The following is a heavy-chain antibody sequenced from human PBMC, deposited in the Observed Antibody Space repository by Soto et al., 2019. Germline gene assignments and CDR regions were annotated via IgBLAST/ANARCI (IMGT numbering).Heavy chain of an antibody. V-gene: IGHV1-69*13. CDR1: GGTFSSYA. Sequence: SVKVSCNASGGTFSSYAISWVRQAPGQGLEWMGGIIPIFGTANYAQKFQGRVTITADESTSTAYMELSSLRSEDTAVYYCARTPDSSGYSPLDYWGQGTLVTVSS. D-gene: IGHD3-22*01. CDR2: IIPIFGTA. J-gene: IGHJ4*02. CDR3: ARTPDSSGYSPLDY.